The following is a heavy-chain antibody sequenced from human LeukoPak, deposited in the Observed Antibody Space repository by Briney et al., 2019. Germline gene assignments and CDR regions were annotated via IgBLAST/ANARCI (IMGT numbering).Heavy chain of an antibody. CDR1: GYTFTSYD. D-gene: IGHD3-10*01. V-gene: IGHV1-8*01. CDR2: MNPNSGNT. J-gene: IGHJ3*02. CDR3: ARAGHEYYYSPTPAGAFDI. Sequence: ASVKVSCKASGYTFTSYDINWVRQATGQGLEWMGWMNPNSGNTGYAQKFQGRVTMTRNTSISTAYMELSSLRSEDTAVYYCARAGHEYYYSPTPAGAFDIWGQGTMVTVSS.